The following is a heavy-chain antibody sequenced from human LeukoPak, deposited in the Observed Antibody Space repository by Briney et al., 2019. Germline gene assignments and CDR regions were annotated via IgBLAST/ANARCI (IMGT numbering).Heavy chain of an antibody. D-gene: IGHD3-10*01. CDR1: GFIFSDSW. CDR3: AKDGGSEVTGRLFDY. V-gene: IGHV3-74*03. Sequence: GGSLRLSCAASGFIFSDSWIHWVRQAPGQGLVWVSRIDSDGGSPTYADSVKGRFTISRDNAKNSLYLQMNSLRAEDTALYYCAKDGGSEVTGRLFDYWGQGTLVTVSS. J-gene: IGHJ4*02. CDR2: IDSDGGSP.